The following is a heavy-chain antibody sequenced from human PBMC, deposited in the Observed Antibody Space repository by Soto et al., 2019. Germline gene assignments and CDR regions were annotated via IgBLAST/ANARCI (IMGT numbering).Heavy chain of an antibody. CDR3: AKAWRSASGSYYSHVDR. Sequence: EVQLSVSGGGFVQPGESLRLSCAVSGFTFSSYDMTWVRQAPGKGLEWVSTINSGGDGTHYADSVRGRFTISRDNSRNTMYLQLNSLRAYDTAIYYCAKAWRSASGSYYSHVDRWGQGTLVTVSS. CDR2: INSGGDGT. V-gene: IGHV3-23*01. CDR1: GFTFSSYD. J-gene: IGHJ4*02. D-gene: IGHD3-10*01.